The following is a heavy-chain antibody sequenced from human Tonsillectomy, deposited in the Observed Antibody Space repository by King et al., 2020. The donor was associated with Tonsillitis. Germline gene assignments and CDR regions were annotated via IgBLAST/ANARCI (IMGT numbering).Heavy chain of an antibody. CDR3: VRDIVVVPSSMRAYYYGLDV. D-gene: IGHD2-2*01. J-gene: IGHJ6*02. CDR2: IKQDGREK. CDR1: GFTFNTYW. V-gene: IGHV3-7*01. Sequence: VQLVESGGGLVQPGGSLRLSCAASGFTFNTYWMSWVRQAPGKGLEWVANIKQDGREKYYVDSVKGRFTISRDNAKNSLSLQMNSLRAEDTAVYYCVRDIVVVPSSMRAYYYGLDVWGQGTRVTVSS.